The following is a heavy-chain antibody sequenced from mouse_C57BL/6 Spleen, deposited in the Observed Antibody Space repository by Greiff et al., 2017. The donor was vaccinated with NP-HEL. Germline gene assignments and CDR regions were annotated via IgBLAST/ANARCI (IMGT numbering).Heavy chain of an antibody. CDR1: GYTFTDYE. J-gene: IGHJ2*01. D-gene: IGHD4-1*01. V-gene: IGHV1-15*01. Sequence: QVQLQQSGAELVRPGASVTLSCKASGYTFTDYEMHWVKQTPVHGLEWIGAIDPETGGTAYNQKFKGKATLTADKSSSTAYMELRSLTSEDSAVYYCTGLGTGDYWGQGTTLTVSS. CDR3: TGLGTGDY. CDR2: IDPETGGT.